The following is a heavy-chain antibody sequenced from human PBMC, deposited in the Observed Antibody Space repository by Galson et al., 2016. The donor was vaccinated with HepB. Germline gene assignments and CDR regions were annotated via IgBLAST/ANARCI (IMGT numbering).Heavy chain of an antibody. D-gene: IGHD3-10*01. CDR2: ISSSGINT. CDR1: GFTFTDYW. CDR3: AKDWESFGSGSPLDV. Sequence: SLRLSCAASGFTFTDYWVTWVRQAPGKGPEWVSSISSSGINTYYADSVKGRFNISRDVYKNTLYVQMKSLRVEDTAVYYCAKDWESFGSGSPLDVWGQGTTVTVSS. J-gene: IGHJ6*02. V-gene: IGHV3-23*01.